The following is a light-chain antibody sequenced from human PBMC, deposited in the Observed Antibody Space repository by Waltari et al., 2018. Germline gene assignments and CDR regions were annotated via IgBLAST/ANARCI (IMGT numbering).Light chain of an antibody. J-gene: IGKJ4*01. CDR2: AAS. CDR1: PDIDRY. V-gene: IGKV1-39*01. CDR3: QQNYRTPT. Sequence: DVQVTQSPSSLSASVGASVTITCRTSPDIDRYLIWYQQKPGNAPKLLIYAASYLQSGVPSRFSGSGSGTDFSLTISSLQPEDFAVYYCQQNYRTPTFGGGTKVEVK.